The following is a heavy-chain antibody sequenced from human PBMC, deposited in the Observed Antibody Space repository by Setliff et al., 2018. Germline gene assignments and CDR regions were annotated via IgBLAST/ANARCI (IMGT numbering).Heavy chain of an antibody. CDR1: GFNFRNYN. CDR3: ARAKMEESGKAQAGMDV. J-gene: IGHJ6*04. D-gene: IGHD6-13*01. V-gene: IGHV3-21*01. CDR2: VSFSSSSI. Sequence: GGSLRLSCAASGFNFRNYNMHWVRQAPGKGLEWVSSVSFSSSSISYADSVKGRFTISRDNAKSTMYLQMNSLRAEDTAVYYCARAKMEESGKAQAGMDVWGKGTTVTVSS.